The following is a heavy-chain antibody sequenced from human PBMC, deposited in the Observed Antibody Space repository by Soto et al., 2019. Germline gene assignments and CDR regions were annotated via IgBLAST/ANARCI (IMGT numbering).Heavy chain of an antibody. CDR1: GFTFTTAW. Sequence: GGSLRLSCAASGFTFTTAWINWVRQAPGKGLEWVGRVKTKPEGATADFAELVKGRFAMQMNSLRTEDTAVYYCTTDSYFTLKLVRFDYWGLGTLVTVSS. CDR3: TTDSYFTLKLVRFDY. J-gene: IGHJ4*01. CDR2: VKTKPEGATA. D-gene: IGHD3-9*01. V-gene: IGHV3-15*07.